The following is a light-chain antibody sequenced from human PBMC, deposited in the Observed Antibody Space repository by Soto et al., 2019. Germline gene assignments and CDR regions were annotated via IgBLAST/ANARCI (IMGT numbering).Light chain of an antibody. J-gene: IGLJ1*01. V-gene: IGLV2-14*01. CDR1: SSDVGGYNA. CDR3: NSFRVSHLYV. Sequence: QSVLTQPASVSGSPGQTITISCTGTSSDVGGYNAVSWYQHHPGKAPKLIIYEVTHRPSRVSDRFSASKSDNTASLTISGLQADDEADYYCNSFRVSHLYVFGTGTKVTVL. CDR2: EVT.